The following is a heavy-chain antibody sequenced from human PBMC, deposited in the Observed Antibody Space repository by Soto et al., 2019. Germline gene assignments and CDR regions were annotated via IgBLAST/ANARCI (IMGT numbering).Heavy chain of an antibody. CDR3: AKDDFTDRGDDYFDY. Sequence: LRLSCAASGFSFTNFAMSWVRQAPGKGLEWVAGIGASGDITWYADSVKGRLSISRDNSKNTLYLQLNSLRFEDTAVYYCAKDDFTDRGDDYFDYWGPGTLVTVSS. CDR2: IGASGDIT. V-gene: IGHV3-23*01. J-gene: IGHJ4*02. CDR1: GFSFTNFA. D-gene: IGHD2-21*02.